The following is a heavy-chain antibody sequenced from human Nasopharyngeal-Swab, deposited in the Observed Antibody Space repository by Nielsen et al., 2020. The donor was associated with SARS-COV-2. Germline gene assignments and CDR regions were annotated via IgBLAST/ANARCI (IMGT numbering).Heavy chain of an antibody. D-gene: IGHD6-19*01. J-gene: IGHJ4*02. CDR1: GFTFSSYA. Sequence: GESLKLSCAASGFTFSSYAMSWVRQAPGKGLEWVSAISGSGGSTYYADSVKGRFTISRDNSKNTLYLQMNSLRAEDTAVYYCAKSSGWTVTDFDYWGQGTLVTVSS. CDR3: AKSSGWTVTDFDY. CDR2: ISGSGGST. V-gene: IGHV3-23*01.